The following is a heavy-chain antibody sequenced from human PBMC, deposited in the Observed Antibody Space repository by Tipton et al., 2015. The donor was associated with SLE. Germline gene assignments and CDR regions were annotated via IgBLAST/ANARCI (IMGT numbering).Heavy chain of an antibody. J-gene: IGHJ4*02. CDR1: GGSISSSSYS. V-gene: IGHV4-39*01. Sequence: TLSLTCTVSGGSISSSSYSWGWIRPPPGKGLGGIGSVYFCGSTYHNPSPTSRVTISVDTSKNQFSLKLSSVTAADTAVYYCAVAFLYYYDSSGSRYFDYWGQGTLVTVSS. D-gene: IGHD3-22*01. CDR3: AVAFLYYYDSSGSRYFDY. CDR2: VYFCGST.